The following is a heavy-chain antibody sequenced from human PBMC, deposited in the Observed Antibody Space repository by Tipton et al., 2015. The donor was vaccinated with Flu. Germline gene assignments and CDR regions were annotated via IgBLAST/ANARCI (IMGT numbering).Heavy chain of an antibody. J-gene: IGHJ3*02. Sequence: GLVKPSETLSPTCSVSGGSVSSKNYYWGWIRQSPGKGLEWIGSIYYRGSTFYNPSLKSRVTVSVDTTKDQFSLSLKSVTAADTAVYYCARRGLWDAFDIWGQGTMVTVSS. CDR2: IYYRGST. CDR3: ARRGLWDAFDI. D-gene: IGHD4/OR15-4a*01. V-gene: IGHV4-39*01. CDR1: GGSVSSKNYY.